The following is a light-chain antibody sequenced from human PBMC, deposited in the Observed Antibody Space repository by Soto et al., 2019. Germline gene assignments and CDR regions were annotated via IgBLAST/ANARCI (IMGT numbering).Light chain of an antibody. CDR1: QDISNW. J-gene: IGKJ1*01. CDR2: KAS. Sequence: DTQMTQSPPTLSASIGDRVTITCRASQDISNWLAWYQQRPGKAPKLLIYKASTLQNGVPSRFSGSGSGTEFTLTISSLQPDDFATYYCQQRTFGQGTKVEIK. CDR3: QQRT. V-gene: IGKV1-5*03.